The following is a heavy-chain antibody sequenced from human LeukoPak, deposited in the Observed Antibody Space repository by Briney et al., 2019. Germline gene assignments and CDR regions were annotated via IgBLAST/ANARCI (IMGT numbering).Heavy chain of an antibody. CDR2: IYYSGST. Sequence: SETLSLTCTVSGGSISSGGYYWSWIRQHPGKGLEWIGYIYYSGSTYYNSSLKSRVTISVGTSKNQFSLKLSSVTAADTAVYYCARAPGYCSSGSCPDGWDYWGQGTLVTVSS. D-gene: IGHD2-15*01. CDR3: ARAPGYCSSGSCPDGWDY. J-gene: IGHJ4*02. CDR1: GGSISSGGYY. V-gene: IGHV4-31*03.